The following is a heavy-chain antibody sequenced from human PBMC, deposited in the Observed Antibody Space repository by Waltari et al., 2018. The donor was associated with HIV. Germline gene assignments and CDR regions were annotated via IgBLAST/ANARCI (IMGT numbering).Heavy chain of an antibody. V-gene: IGHV1-18*04. CDR2: IHTYTGNT. CDR1: GFSFTRYG. D-gene: IGHD6-19*01. J-gene: IGHJ1*01. CDR3: VRDLSPMGKSGWYDS. Sequence: QARLAQSGDEATKPGASVKVSCKASGFSFTRYGSSWVRQAPGQGREWMGWIHTYTGNTDSAENFQGRVTMTRDTFTNTIYMELRTLKSDDSAIYFCVRDLSPMGKSGWYDSWGQGTVVTVSS.